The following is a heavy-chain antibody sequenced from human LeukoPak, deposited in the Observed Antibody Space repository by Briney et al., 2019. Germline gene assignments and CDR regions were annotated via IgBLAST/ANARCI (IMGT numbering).Heavy chain of an antibody. CDR1: GFTFSSYA. Sequence: GGSLRLSCAASGFTFSSYAMRWVRQAPGKGLEWVSAISGSGGSTYYADSVKGRFTISRDNSKNTLYLQMNSLRAEDTAVYYCARSPRYGSGSFPFFFDYWGQGTLVTVSS. CDR2: ISGSGGST. D-gene: IGHD3-10*01. V-gene: IGHV3-23*01. CDR3: ARSPRYGSGSFPFFFDY. J-gene: IGHJ4*02.